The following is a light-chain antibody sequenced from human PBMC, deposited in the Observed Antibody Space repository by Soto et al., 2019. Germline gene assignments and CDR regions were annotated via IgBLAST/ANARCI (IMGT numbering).Light chain of an antibody. CDR1: QSISSN. Sequence: EIMMTQSPATLSVSPGERATLSCWSSQSISSNLAWYQHKRGQAPRLLFYGASPRTTGVPARFSGSGSGTGFTLTISSLQSEDFAIYYCQQYNNWPYTFGQGTKLEIK. V-gene: IGKV3-15*01. CDR2: GAS. J-gene: IGKJ2*01. CDR3: QQYNNWPYT.